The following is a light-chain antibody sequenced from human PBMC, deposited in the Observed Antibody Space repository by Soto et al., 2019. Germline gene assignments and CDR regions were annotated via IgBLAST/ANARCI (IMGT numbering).Light chain of an antibody. CDR3: QQYGTSPFWT. CDR2: GAS. CDR1: QSVSSNT. Sequence: ETVLTQSPGTLSLSPGERATLSCRASQSVSSNTLAWYQQKPGQAPRLLMYGASTRATGIPDRFSGSGSGTDFTLTLSRLEPDECAVYYCQQYGTSPFWTLGQGTKVEIK. V-gene: IGKV3-20*01. J-gene: IGKJ1*01.